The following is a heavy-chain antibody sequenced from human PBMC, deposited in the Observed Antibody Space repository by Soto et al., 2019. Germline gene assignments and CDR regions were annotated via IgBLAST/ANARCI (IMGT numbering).Heavy chain of an antibody. D-gene: IGHD3-16*01. V-gene: IGHV3-21*01. Sequence: GGSLRLSCAASGFTFSSYSMNWVRQAPGKGLEWVSSISSSSSYIYYADSVKGRFTISRDNAKNSLYLQMNSLRAEDTAVYYCAGLWGTTLSRIFDYWGQGTLVTVSS. CDR1: GFTFSSYS. CDR2: ISSSSSYI. CDR3: AGLWGTTLSRIFDY. J-gene: IGHJ4*02.